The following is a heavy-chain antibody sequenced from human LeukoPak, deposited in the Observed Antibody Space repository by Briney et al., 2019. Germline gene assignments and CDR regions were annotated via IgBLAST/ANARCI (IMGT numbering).Heavy chain of an antibody. D-gene: IGHD5-18*01. CDR3: ARVGYSYGYYFDY. CDR2: IYAGEDA. CDR1: GDSISNYF. J-gene: IGHJ4*02. Sequence: SETLSLTCTVSGDSISNYFWSWIRQPAGKGLEWIGRIYAGEDAKYNPSLETRVTVSVDTSTNQLSLKLSSVTAADTAVYYCARVGYSYGYYFDYWGQGTLVTVSS. V-gene: IGHV4-4*07.